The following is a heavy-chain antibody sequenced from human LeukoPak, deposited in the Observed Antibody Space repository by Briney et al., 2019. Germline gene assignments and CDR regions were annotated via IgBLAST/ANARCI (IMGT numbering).Heavy chain of an antibody. J-gene: IGHJ5*02. V-gene: IGHV1-8*01. CDR3: ARDNSVEDTAWWFDP. CDR1: GYTFTSYD. D-gene: IGHD4-23*01. Sequence: ASVKVSCKASGYTFTSYDINWVRQATGQGLEWMRWMNPNSGNTGYAQKFQGRVTMTRDMSTSTDYMELSSLRSEDTAVYYCARDNSVEDTAWWFDPWGQGTLVTVSS. CDR2: MNPNSGNT.